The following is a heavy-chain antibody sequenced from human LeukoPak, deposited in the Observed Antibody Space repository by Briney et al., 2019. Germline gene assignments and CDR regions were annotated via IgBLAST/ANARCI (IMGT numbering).Heavy chain of an antibody. D-gene: IGHD4/OR15-4a*01. CDR2: INHSGST. CDR3: ARGRLWSHDY. V-gene: IGHV4-34*01. CDR1: GGSFNGYY. Sequence: SETLSLTCAVYGGSFNGYYWSWTRQPPGKGLEWIGEINHSGSTNYNPSLKSRVTISVDTTKNQFSLKLSSVTAADTAVYYCARGRLWSHDYWGQGTLVTVSS. J-gene: IGHJ4*02.